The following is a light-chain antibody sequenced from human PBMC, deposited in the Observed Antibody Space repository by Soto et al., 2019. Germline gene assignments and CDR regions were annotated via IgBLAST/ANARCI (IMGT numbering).Light chain of an antibody. V-gene: IGLV2-14*01. CDR2: EVS. CDR3: SSFTTSSTHNYV. J-gene: IGLJ1*01. CDR1: SSDVGGYNY. Sequence: QSALTQPASVSGSPGQSITTSCTGTSSDVGGYNYVSWYQQHPGKAPKLMIYEVSNRPSGVSNRFSGSKSGNTASLTISGLQAEDEADYYCSSFTTSSTHNYVFGTGTKVTVL.